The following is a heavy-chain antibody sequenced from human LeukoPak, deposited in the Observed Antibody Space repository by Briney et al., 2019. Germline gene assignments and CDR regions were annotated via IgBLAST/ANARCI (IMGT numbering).Heavy chain of an antibody. CDR3: ARDSRPSLSYYDFWSGYYTPYNWFDP. Sequence: PGGSLRLSCAASGFTFSSYSMNWVRQAPGKGLEWVSYISSSSSTIYYADSVKGRFTNSRDNAKNSLYLQMNSLRAEDTAVYYCARDSRPSLSYYDFWSGYYTPYNWFDPWGQGTLVTVSS. CDR1: GFTFSSYS. D-gene: IGHD3-3*01. J-gene: IGHJ5*02. V-gene: IGHV3-48*04. CDR2: ISSSSSTI.